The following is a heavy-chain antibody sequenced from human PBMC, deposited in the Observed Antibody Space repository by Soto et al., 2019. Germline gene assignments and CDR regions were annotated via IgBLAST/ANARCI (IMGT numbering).Heavy chain of an antibody. Sequence: LRLSCAASGFTFSSYAMSWVRQAPGKGLEWVSAISGSGGSTYYADSVKGRFTISRDNSKNTLYLQMNSLRAEDTAVYYCAKVLLGPYGGNAYFDYWGQGTLVTVSS. CDR2: ISGSGGST. V-gene: IGHV3-23*01. D-gene: IGHD4-17*01. J-gene: IGHJ4*02. CDR1: GFTFSSYA. CDR3: AKVLLGPYGGNAYFDY.